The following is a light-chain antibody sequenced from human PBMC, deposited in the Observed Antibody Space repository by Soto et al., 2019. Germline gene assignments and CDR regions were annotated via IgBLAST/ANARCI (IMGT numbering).Light chain of an antibody. CDR3: QQYNNWPYT. J-gene: IGKJ2*01. CDR2: GAY. CDR1: QIVSSN. V-gene: IGKV3-15*01. Sequence: EIGMTQSPATLSVSPGERATLSCMASQIVSSNLDWYQQKPGHAPRLLIYGAYTMATGIPARFSGSGYWTEFTLTIDSLQSEDFAVYYCQQYNNWPYTFGQGTKLEIK.